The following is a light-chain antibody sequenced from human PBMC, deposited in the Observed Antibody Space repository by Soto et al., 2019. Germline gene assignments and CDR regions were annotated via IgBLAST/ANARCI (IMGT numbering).Light chain of an antibody. J-gene: IGKJ1*01. CDR1: QSVSSSY. CDR3: QQSRT. V-gene: IGKV3-20*01. CDR2: GAS. Sequence: EIVLTQSPGTLSLSPGERATLSCRASQSVSSSYLAWYQQKPGQAPRLLIYGASSRATGIPDRFSGSGSGTDLTLTISRLEPEDFAVYSCQQSRTFVQWTKVEIK.